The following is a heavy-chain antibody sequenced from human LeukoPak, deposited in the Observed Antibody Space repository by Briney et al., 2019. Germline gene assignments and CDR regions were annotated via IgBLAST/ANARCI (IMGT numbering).Heavy chain of an antibody. D-gene: IGHD4-23*01. CDR3: ARDRGGNTVYNWFDP. V-gene: IGHV3-74*01. Sequence: GGSLRLSCAVSGFTFSSYWMHWVRQAPGKGLVWVSRISSDGSTTNYADSVKGRFTISRDNAKNTVYLQMNSLRAEDTAVYYCARDRGGNTVYNWFDPWGQGTLVTVSS. CDR1: GFTFSSYW. CDR2: ISSDGSTT. J-gene: IGHJ5*02.